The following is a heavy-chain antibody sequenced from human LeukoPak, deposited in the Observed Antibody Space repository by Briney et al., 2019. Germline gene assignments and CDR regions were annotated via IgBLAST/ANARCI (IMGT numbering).Heavy chain of an antibody. D-gene: IGHD1-26*01. V-gene: IGHV1-69*13. Sequence: SVKVSCKASGGTFSSYAISWVRQAPGQGLEWMGGIIPIFGTANYAQKFQGRVTITADESTSTAYMELSSLRSEDTAVYYCARVAPAVSAFFDYWGQGTLVTVSS. J-gene: IGHJ4*02. CDR2: IIPIFGTA. CDR1: GGTFSSYA. CDR3: ARVAPAVSAFFDY.